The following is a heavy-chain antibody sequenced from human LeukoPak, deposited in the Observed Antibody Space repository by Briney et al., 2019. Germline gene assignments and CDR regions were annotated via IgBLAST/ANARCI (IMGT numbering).Heavy chain of an antibody. CDR1: GYTFTSYD. D-gene: IGHD3-10*01. CDR3: ATPPVWFGEFMSGNSILGYFQD. CDR2: MKPNSGNT. V-gene: IGHV1-8*01. J-gene: IGHJ1*01. Sequence: ASVKVSCKASGYTFTSYDINWVRQAAGQGLEWMGWMKPNSGNTGYAQKFQGRVTMTEDTSSDTAYMELSSLTSGDTAVYYCATPPVWFGEFMSGNSILGYFQDWGQGTLVTVSS.